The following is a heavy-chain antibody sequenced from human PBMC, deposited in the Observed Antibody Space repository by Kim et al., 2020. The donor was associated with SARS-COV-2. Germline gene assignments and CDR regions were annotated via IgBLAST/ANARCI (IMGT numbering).Heavy chain of an antibody. D-gene: IGHD6-19*01. Sequence: ASVKVSCKASGYTFTGYYMHWVRQAPGQGLEWMGRINPNSGGTNYAQKFQGRVTMTRDTSISTAYMELSRLRSDDTAAYYCARAAWGSGRGGYYMDVWGKETTVTVSS. V-gene: IGHV1-2*06. J-gene: IGHJ6*03. CDR1: GYTFTGYY. CDR2: INPNSGGT. CDR3: ARAAWGSGRGGYYMDV.